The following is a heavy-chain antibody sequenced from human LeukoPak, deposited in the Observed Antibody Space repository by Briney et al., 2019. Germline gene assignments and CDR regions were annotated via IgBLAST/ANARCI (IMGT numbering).Heavy chain of an antibody. D-gene: IGHD3-3*01. CDR1: GGSFSGYY. CDR2: INHRGST. CDR3: GKEQSGSYVHAFDP. Sequence: SETLSLTCAVYGGSFSGYYWGWIRQPPGKGLEWIGEINHRGSTNYNPSLKSRVTISVDTSKNQFSLKLSSVTAADTAVYYCGKEQSGSYVHAFDPWGQGTVVTVSS. V-gene: IGHV4-34*01. J-gene: IGHJ5*02.